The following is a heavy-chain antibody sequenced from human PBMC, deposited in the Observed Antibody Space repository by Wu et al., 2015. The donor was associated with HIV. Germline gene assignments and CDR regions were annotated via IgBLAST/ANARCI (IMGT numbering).Heavy chain of an antibody. V-gene: IGHV1-18*01. D-gene: IGHD1-26*01. CDR3: AGEGAYSGSYPKTYYLDS. CDR1: DHSLTNYG. CDR2: ISTYNGRT. Sequence: QVQLVQFGAELRKPGSSVRVSCKASDHSLTNYGITWVRQAPGQGLEWMGWISTYNGRTNYAQQFQGRLTVTADTATTTAYMELTSLTSADTAMYFCAGEGAYSGSYPKTYYLDSWGQGTLVTVSS. J-gene: IGHJ4*02.